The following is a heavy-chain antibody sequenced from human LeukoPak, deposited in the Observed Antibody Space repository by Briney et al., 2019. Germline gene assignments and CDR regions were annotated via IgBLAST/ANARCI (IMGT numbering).Heavy chain of an antibody. CDR2: IYYSGST. CDR3: ARHGAKAASYYYYGMDV. D-gene: IGHD2-15*01. J-gene: IGHJ6*02. V-gene: IGHV4-39*01. CDR1: GGSISSSSYY. Sequence: SETLSLTCTVSGGSISSSSYYWGWIRQPPGKGLEWIGSIYYSGSTYYNPSLKSRVTISVDTSKNQFSLKLSSVTAADTAVYYCARHGAKAASYYYYGMDVWGQGTTVTVSS.